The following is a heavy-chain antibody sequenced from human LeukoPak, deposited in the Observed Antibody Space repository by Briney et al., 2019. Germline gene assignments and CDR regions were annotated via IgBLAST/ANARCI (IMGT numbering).Heavy chain of an antibody. D-gene: IGHD4-23*01. V-gene: IGHV3-30*02. CDR1: GLTFTSHG. Sequence: GGSLRLSCTASGLTFTSHGFHWLRQVVGKRLEWVAFVRNDGSDIYHTNSVKGRFSISRDDSKNSLYLQMNSLRPEDTAIYYCARDRGKDYFDSWGQGTQVTVSS. CDR2: VRNDGSDI. J-gene: IGHJ4*02. CDR3: ARDRGKDYFDS.